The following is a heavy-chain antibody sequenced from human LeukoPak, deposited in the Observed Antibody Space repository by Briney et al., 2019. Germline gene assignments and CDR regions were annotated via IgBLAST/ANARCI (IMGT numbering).Heavy chain of an antibody. CDR3: ARDQGIAAAGTDY. Sequence: GGSLRLSCAASGFTFSSYGMHWVRQAPGKGLEWLAVISYDGSNKYYADSVKGRFTISRDNSKNTLYLQMNSLRAEDTAVYYCARDQGIAAAGTDYWGQGTLVTVSS. CDR2: ISYDGSNK. D-gene: IGHD6-13*01. CDR1: GFTFSSYG. V-gene: IGHV3-30*03. J-gene: IGHJ4*02.